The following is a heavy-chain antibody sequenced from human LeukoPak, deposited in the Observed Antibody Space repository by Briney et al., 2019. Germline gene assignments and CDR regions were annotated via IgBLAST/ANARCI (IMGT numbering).Heavy chain of an antibody. CDR3: ARDVAVAWFDP. D-gene: IGHD6-19*01. CDR1: GGSISSYY. V-gene: IGHV4-59*01. Sequence: PSETLSLTCTVSGGSISSYYWSWIRQPPGKGLGWIGYIYYSGSTNYNPSLKSRVTISVDTSKNQFSLKLSSVTAADTAVYYCARDVAVAWFDPWGQGTLVTVSS. CDR2: IYYSGST. J-gene: IGHJ5*02.